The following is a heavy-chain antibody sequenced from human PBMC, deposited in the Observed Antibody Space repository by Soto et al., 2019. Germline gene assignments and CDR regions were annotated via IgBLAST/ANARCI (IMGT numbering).Heavy chain of an antibody. CDR1: GGTFSSYA. J-gene: IGHJ6*02. CDR3: ARDRIAGSKYYYGMDV. V-gene: IGHV1-69*01. D-gene: IGHD6-13*01. CDR2: IIPIFGTE. Sequence: QVQLVQSGAEVKKPGSSVRVSCKAYGGTFSSYAISWVRQAPGQGLEWMGGIIPIFGTENYAQKCQGRVTITADESTSTAYMELSSLRSEDTAVYYCARDRIAGSKYYYGMDVWGQGTTVTVSS.